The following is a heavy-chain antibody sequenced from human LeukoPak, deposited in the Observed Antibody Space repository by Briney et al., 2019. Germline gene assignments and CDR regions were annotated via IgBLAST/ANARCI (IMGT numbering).Heavy chain of an antibody. Sequence: GASVTVSCTASGGTFSSYAISWVRQAPGQGLEWMGGIIPIFGTANYAQKFQGRVTITADESTSTAYMELSSLRSEDTAVYYCAISRGDYSVYYYGMDVWGQGTTVTVSS. D-gene: IGHD4-11*01. CDR2: IIPIFGTA. V-gene: IGHV1-69*13. J-gene: IGHJ6*02. CDR3: AISRGDYSVYYYGMDV. CDR1: GGTFSSYA.